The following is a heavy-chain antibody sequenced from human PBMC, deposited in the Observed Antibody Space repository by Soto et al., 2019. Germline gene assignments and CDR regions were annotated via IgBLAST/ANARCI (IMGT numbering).Heavy chain of an antibody. V-gene: IGHV4-59*08. J-gene: IGHJ4*02. D-gene: IGHD3-22*01. CDR3: ARRSNFYYGFDY. CDR2: IYSSGSA. Sequence: WTWLRQPPGKGLEWIGYIYSSGSAGYNPSLKSRVTMLVDTSKNQFSLKLSSVTAADTAVYYCARRSNFYYGFDYWGRGTLVTVSS.